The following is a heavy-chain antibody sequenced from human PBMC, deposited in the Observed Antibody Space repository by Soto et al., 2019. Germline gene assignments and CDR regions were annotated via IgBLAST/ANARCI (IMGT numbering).Heavy chain of an antibody. CDR3: ARHGDTYYYDSSGSDV. CDR2: IYPGDSDT. CDR1: RYSFTSYW. D-gene: IGHD3-22*01. V-gene: IGHV5-51*01. Sequence: PGESLKISCKGSRYSFTSYWIGWVRQMPGKGLEWMGIIYPGDSDTRYSPSFQGQVTISADKSISTAYLQWSSLKASDTAMYYCARHGDTYYYDSSGSDVWGQGTTVTVS. J-gene: IGHJ6*02.